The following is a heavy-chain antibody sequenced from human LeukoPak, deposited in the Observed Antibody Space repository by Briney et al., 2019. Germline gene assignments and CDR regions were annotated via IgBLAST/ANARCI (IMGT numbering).Heavy chain of an antibody. J-gene: IGHJ3*02. CDR2: ISSSGRTI. Sequence: GGSLRLSCAASGFTFSSYEMNWVRQAPGKGLEWVSYISSSGRTIYYADSVKGRFTISGDSAKNSLYLQMNSLRADDTAVYYCARGTQLNAFDIWSQGTMVTVSS. D-gene: IGHD6-13*01. CDR1: GFTFSSYE. CDR3: ARGTQLNAFDI. V-gene: IGHV3-48*03.